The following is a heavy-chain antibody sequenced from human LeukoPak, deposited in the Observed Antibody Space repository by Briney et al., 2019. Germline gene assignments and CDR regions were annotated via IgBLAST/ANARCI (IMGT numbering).Heavy chain of an antibody. J-gene: IGHJ6*03. V-gene: IGHV1-2*02. D-gene: IGHD4-17*01. CDR2: IDPNSGGT. Sequence: ASVKVSCKASGYTFTGYYMHWVRQAPGQGLEWLGWIDPNSGGTNYAQKFQDRVTMTRDTSISTAYMELSRLKFDDTAVFYCAGGALRTYYYMDVWGKGTTVTVSS. CDR3: AGGALRTYYYMDV. CDR1: GYTFTGYY.